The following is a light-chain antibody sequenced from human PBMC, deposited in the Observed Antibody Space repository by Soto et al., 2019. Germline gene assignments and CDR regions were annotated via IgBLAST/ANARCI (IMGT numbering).Light chain of an antibody. Sequence: QSALTQPASVSGSPGQSITISCTGTSSDVGSYNLFSWYQQHPGKAPKLMIYEGSKRPSGVSNRFSGSNSGNTASLTISGLQAEDEADYYCCSYAGSSTYVFGGGTKLTVL. CDR3: CSYAGSSTYV. CDR2: EGS. CDR1: SSDVGSYNL. J-gene: IGLJ2*01. V-gene: IGLV2-23*01.